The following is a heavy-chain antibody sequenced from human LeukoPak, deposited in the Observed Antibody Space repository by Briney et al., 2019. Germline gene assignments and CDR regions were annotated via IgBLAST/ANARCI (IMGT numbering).Heavy chain of an antibody. CDR3: ARGARRGGSYYFEY. Sequence: SQTLSLTCTVSGGSINNGSYYWSWIRQPAGKGLEWIGRIYASGTTNFNPSLKSRVTISIDTSKNQFSLKLSSVTAADTAVYYCARGARRGGSYYFEYWGQGTLVTVSS. V-gene: IGHV4-61*02. CDR2: IYASGTT. D-gene: IGHD1-26*01. J-gene: IGHJ4*02. CDR1: GGSINNGSYY.